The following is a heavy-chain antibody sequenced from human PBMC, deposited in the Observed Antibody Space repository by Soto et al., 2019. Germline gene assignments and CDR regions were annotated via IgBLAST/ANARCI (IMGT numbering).Heavy chain of an antibody. CDR1: GGSVSSGSHY. CDR2: IYYSGST. J-gene: IGHJ5*02. CDR3: ARKVVISRGWFDP. Sequence: QVQLQESGPGLVKPSETLSLTCTVSGGSVSSGSHYWSWIRQPPGKGLEWIGYIYYSGSTRYNPSLKSRVTISVDTSKNQLSLKLSSVTAADTAVYYCARKVVISRGWFDPWGQGTLVTVSS. V-gene: IGHV4-61*01. D-gene: IGHD3-22*01.